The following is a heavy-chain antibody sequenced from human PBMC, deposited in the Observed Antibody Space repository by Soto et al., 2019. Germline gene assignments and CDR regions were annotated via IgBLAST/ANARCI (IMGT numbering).Heavy chain of an antibody. CDR1: GYTFTNFG. CDR2: ISAYNGNT. Sequence: QVQLVQSGAEVKKPGASVKVSCKTSGYTFTNFGLSWVRQAPGQGLEWMGWISAYNGNTNYAQNFQSRVTMTTDTSTCTADMVLGSLRSGDTAVYYCARGGTLIDCWGQEAMVTVSS. CDR3: ARGGTLIDC. D-gene: IGHD3-16*01. J-gene: IGHJ4*02. V-gene: IGHV1-18*01.